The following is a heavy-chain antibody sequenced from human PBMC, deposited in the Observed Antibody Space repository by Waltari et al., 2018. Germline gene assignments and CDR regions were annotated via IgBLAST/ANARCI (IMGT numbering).Heavy chain of an antibody. J-gene: IGHJ4*02. V-gene: IGHV1-2*02. Sequence: QVQLMQSGAEVKKPGASMKVSCKASGYTFIGDYIHWVRQAPGQGLEWMGWIIPNSGDTSYAQNFQGRVTMTRDTSISTAYMDLSRLRSDDTAVDYCVKDRGTFSFDDWGQGALVTVSS. CDR2: IIPNSGDT. CDR1: GYTFIGDY. D-gene: IGHD1-26*01. CDR3: VKDRGTFSFDD.